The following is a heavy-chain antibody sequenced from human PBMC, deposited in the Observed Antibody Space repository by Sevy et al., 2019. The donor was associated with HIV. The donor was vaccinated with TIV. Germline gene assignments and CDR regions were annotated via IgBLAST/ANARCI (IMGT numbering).Heavy chain of an antibody. V-gene: IGHV3-48*03. CDR2: ISTGGGTI. D-gene: IGHD3-22*01. J-gene: IGHJ4*02. CDR1: GLSFRSYE. CDR3: ATSRRDYYNYYFDY. Sequence: GGSLRLSCAASGLSFRSYELNWVRQAPGKGLQWISYISTGGGTIFYADSVKGRFTISRDNAKNSLFLQMNSLRAEDTAVYFCATSRRDYYNYYFDYWGQGTLVTVSS.